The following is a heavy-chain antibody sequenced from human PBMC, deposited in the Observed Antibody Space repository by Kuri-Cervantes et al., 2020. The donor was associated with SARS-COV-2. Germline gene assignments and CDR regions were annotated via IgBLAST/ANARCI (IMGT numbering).Heavy chain of an antibody. CDR3: ARVGPGDIVATIQGWPFDY. D-gene: IGHD5-12*01. V-gene: IGHV3-21*01. CDR1: GFNFGRYS. CDR2: ISTGSKYV. Sequence: GESLKISCVISGFNFGRYSMSWVRQPPGKGLEWVSSISTGSKYVYYADSLKGRFTISRDNAKNSLYLQMNSLRAEDTAVYYCARVGPGDIVATIQGWPFDYWGQGTLVTVSS. J-gene: IGHJ4*02.